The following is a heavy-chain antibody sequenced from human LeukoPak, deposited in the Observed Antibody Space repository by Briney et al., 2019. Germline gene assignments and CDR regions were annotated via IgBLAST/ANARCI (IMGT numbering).Heavy chain of an antibody. D-gene: IGHD3-22*01. Sequence: PSETLSLTCTVSGGSISSSSYYWGWIGQPPGKGLEWIGSIYYSGSTHCNPSLKSRVTISVDTSKNQFSLKLSSVTAADTAVYYCATSPFPYITTSLGNWFDPWGQGTLVTVSS. CDR1: GGSISSSSYY. J-gene: IGHJ5*02. CDR3: ATSPFPYITTSLGNWFDP. CDR2: IYYSGST. V-gene: IGHV4-39*07.